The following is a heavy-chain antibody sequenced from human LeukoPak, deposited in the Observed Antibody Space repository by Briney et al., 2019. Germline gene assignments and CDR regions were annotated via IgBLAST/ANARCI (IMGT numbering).Heavy chain of an antibody. V-gene: IGHV4-30-2*01. Sequence: PSQTLSLTCTVSGGSISSGGYYWSWIRQPPGKGLEWIGYIYHSGSTYYNPSLKSRVTISVDTSKNQFSLKLSSVTAADTAVYYCARVKVGLPPVDYWGQGTLVTVSS. CDR3: ARVKVGLPPVDY. CDR1: GGSISSGGYY. CDR2: IYHSGST. J-gene: IGHJ4*02.